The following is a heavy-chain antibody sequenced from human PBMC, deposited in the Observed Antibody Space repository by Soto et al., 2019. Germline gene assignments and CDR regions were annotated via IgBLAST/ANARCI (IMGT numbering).Heavy chain of an antibody. CDR1: GYTFTIYY. CDR2: INPSGGST. Sequence: ASVKVSCKASGYTFTIYYMHWVLQAPGQGLEWMGIINPSGGSTSYAQKFQGRVTMTRDTSTSTVYMELSSLRSEDTAVYYCAKGYYDILTGPKDDAFDIWGQGTMVTVSS. J-gene: IGHJ3*02. V-gene: IGHV1-46*03. D-gene: IGHD3-9*01. CDR3: AKGYYDILTGPKDDAFDI.